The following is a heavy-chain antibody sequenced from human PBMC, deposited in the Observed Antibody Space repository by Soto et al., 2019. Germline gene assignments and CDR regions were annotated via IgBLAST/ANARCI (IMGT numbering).Heavy chain of an antibody. J-gene: IGHJ3*02. CDR2: IWYDSSNI. Sequence: LRLSCAASGFTFSTYVMHWVRQAPGKGLEWVAAIWYDSSNIYYAESVKGRFTISRDNSESTLYLQINSLRAEDTAVYYCASLIDSFDIWGQGTMVTVSS. V-gene: IGHV3-33*01. CDR3: ASLIDSFDI. CDR1: GFTFSTYV.